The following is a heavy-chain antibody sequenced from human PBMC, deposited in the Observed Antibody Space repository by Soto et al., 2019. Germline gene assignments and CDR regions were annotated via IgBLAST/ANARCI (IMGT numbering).Heavy chain of an antibody. Sequence: GASVKVSCKASGYTFTSYGISWVRQAPGQGLEWMGWISAYNGNTNYAQKLQGRVTMTTDTSTSTAYMELRSLRSDDTAVYYCARDPLTGDDYYYYGMDVWGQGTTVTVS. D-gene: IGHD7-27*01. V-gene: IGHV1-18*01. CDR2: ISAYNGNT. J-gene: IGHJ6*02. CDR3: ARDPLTGDDYYYYGMDV. CDR1: GYTFTSYG.